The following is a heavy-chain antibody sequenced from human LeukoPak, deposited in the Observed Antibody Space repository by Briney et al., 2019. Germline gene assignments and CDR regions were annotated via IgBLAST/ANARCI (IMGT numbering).Heavy chain of an antibody. CDR3: ARDTNQIQGITEAFDI. D-gene: IGHD3-3*01. V-gene: IGHV1-69*04. CDR1: GGTFSSYA. J-gene: IGHJ3*02. CDR2: IIPILGIA. Sequence: SVKVSCKASGGTFSSYAISWVRQAPGQGLEWMGRIIPILGIANYAQKFQGRVTITADKSTSTAYMELSSLRSEDTAVYYCARDTNQIQGITEAFDIWGRGTMVTVSS.